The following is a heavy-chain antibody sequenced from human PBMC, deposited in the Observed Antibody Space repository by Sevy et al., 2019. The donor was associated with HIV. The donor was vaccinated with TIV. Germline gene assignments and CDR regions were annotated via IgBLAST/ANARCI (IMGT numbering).Heavy chain of an antibody. CDR2: ISGSSSFI. V-gene: IGHV3-21*01. J-gene: IGHJ4*02. Sequence: GESLKISCAASGFTFSSYSMNWVSQAPGKGLEWVSSISGSSSFIYYADSVKGRFTISRDNAKNSLYLQMNSLRAEDTAVYYCARDRRERAGNGTFDYWGQGTLVTVSS. CDR1: GFTFSSYS. D-gene: IGHD1-1*01. CDR3: ARDRRERAGNGTFDY.